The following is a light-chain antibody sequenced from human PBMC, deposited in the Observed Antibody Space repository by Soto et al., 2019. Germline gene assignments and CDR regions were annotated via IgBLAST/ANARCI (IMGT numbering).Light chain of an antibody. J-gene: IGKJ1*01. CDR2: GAS. CDR3: QQYGSSPWT. V-gene: IGKV3-20*01. Sequence: ENELTHALDTMSLSPVERANLYCSSSLTVSDNYLAWYQQKAGQAPRLVIYGASIRATGIPARFSGSGSGTDFTLSITRLQPEDCAVYFCQQYGSSPWTSGQGTKVDIK. CDR1: LTVSDNY.